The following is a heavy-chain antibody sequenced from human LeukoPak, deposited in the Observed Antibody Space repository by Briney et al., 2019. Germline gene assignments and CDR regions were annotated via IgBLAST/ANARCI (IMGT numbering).Heavy chain of an antibody. V-gene: IGHV3-43*02. CDR1: GFPFDDYA. CDR2: ISGDGGST. CDR3: AQDRRHGYNYNYFDY. D-gene: IGHD5-24*01. J-gene: IGHJ4*02. Sequence: QPGGSLRLSCAASGFPFDDYAMHWVRQAPGKGLEWVSLISGDGGSTYYADSVKGRFTISRDNSKNSLYLQMNSLRTEDTALYYCAQDRRHGYNYNYFDYWGQGTLVTVSS.